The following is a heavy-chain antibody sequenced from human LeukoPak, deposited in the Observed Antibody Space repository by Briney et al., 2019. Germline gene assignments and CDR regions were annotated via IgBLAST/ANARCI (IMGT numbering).Heavy chain of an antibody. CDR3: ATRPIVVVPAAIGYWYFDL. D-gene: IGHD2-2*01. CDR1: GYTLTELS. J-gene: IGHJ2*01. Sequence: ASVKVSCKVSGYTLTELSMHWVRQAPGKGLEWMGGFDPEDGETIYARKFQGRVTMTEDTSTDTAYMELSSLRSEDTAVYYCATRPIVVVPAAIGYWYFDLWGRGTLVTVSS. V-gene: IGHV1-24*01. CDR2: FDPEDGET.